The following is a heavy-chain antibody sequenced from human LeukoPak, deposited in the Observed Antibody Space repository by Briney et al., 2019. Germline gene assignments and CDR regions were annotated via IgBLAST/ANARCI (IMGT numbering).Heavy chain of an antibody. J-gene: IGHJ1*01. D-gene: IGHD6-13*01. CDR2: IYPRDGST. Sequence: ASVKVSCKASGYTFTSYYMHWVRQAPGQGLEWMGMIYPRDGSTSYAQKFQGRVTMTRDTSTSTVYMELSSLRSEDTAVYYCAMTAAAESAEYFQHWGQGTLVTVSS. CDR3: AMTAAAESAEYFQH. CDR1: GYTFTSYY. V-gene: IGHV1-46*01.